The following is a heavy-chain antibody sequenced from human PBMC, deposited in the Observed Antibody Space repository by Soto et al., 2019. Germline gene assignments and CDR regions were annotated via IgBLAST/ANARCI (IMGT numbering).Heavy chain of an antibody. V-gene: IGHV5-51*01. Sequence: PGESLKISCQTSGYTFTNYWIGWVRQMPGGGLEWLGLIFPRDFDVRYSPSFEGQVTISADRSTATAFLQWRSLGASDSALYFCSRLVSLLQPIDSCGQGTPVTVSS. CDR1: GYTFTNYW. D-gene: IGHD4-4*01. CDR2: IFPRDFDV. J-gene: IGHJ5*01. CDR3: SRLVSLLQPIDS.